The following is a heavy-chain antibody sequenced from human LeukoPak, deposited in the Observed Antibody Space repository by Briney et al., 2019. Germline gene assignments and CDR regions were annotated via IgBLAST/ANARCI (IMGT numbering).Heavy chain of an antibody. CDR1: GYSISSGYY. V-gene: IGHV4-38-2*02. J-gene: IGHJ4*02. CDR2: IYHSGST. D-gene: IGHD3-10*01. Sequence: PSETLSLTCTVSGYSISSGYYWGWIRPPPGKGLEWIGSIYHSGSTYYNPSLKSRVTISVDTSKNQFSLKLSSVTAADTAVYYCASRYGSGSYGFDYWGQGTLVTVSS. CDR3: ASRYGSGSYGFDY.